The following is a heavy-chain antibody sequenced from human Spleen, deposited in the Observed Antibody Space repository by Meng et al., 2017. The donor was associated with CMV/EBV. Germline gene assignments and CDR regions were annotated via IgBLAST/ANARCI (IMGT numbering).Heavy chain of an antibody. Sequence: GGSLRLSCAASGFTFSSYGMHWVRQAPGKGLEWLAVISYDGRNKNHADSEKGRFTISRDNSQNTLYLQMNSLRPEDTAVYYCARDRGYYDSTGFNWFDPWGQGTLVTVSS. CDR2: ISYDGRNK. V-gene: IGHV3-30*19. CDR1: GFTFSSYG. D-gene: IGHD3-22*01. CDR3: ARDRGYYDSTGFNWFDP. J-gene: IGHJ5*02.